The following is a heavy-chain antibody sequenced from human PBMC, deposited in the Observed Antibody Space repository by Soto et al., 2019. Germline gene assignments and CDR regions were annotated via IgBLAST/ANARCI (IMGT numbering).Heavy chain of an antibody. J-gene: IGHJ4*01. CDR2: VSSSGNYK. Sequence: PGGSLRLSCTASGFTFSDYYMSWIRQAPGKGLEWVSYVSSSGNYKNYEDSVKGRFTISRDNARNSLSLQMNSLRAEDTAVYFCAREAYDYYDTTGHYFDYWGHGTLVTVS. V-gene: IGHV3-11*06. CDR3: AREAYDYYDTTGHYFDY. D-gene: IGHD3-22*01. CDR1: GFTFSDYY.